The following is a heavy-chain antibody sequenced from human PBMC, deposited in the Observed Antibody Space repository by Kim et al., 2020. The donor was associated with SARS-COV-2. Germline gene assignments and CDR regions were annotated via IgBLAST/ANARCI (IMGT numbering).Heavy chain of an antibody. D-gene: IGHD3-10*01. Sequence: ASVKVSCKVSGYTLTELSMHWVRQAPGKGLEWMGGFDPEDGETIYAQKFQGRVTMTEDTSTATAYMELSSLRSEDTAVYYCATDGSGSYYNVGWCQGTLVTVSS. CDR2: FDPEDGET. CDR1: GYTLTELS. V-gene: IGHV1-24*01. CDR3: ATDGSGSYYNVG. J-gene: IGHJ4*02.